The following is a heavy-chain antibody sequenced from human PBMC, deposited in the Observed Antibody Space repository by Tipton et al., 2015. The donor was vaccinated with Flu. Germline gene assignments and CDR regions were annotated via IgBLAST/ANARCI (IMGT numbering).Heavy chain of an antibody. CDR3: ARKYYYGSGRVPTFDY. J-gene: IGHJ4*02. CDR2: IYYSGST. D-gene: IGHD3-10*01. Sequence: LSLTCTVSGGSISSSSYYWGWIRQPPGKGLEWIGSIYYSGSTYYNPSLKSRVTISVDTSKNQFSLKLSSVTAADTAVYYCARKYYYGSGRVPTFDYWGQGTLVTVSS. V-gene: IGHV4-39*07. CDR1: GGSISSSSYY.